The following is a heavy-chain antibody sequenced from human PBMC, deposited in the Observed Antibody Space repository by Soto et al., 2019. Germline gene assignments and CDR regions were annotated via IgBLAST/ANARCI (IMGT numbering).Heavy chain of an antibody. D-gene: IGHD1-7*01. J-gene: IGHJ6*02. CDR2: TYYRSKWHN. V-gene: IGHV6-1*01. Sequence: SQTLSLTCAISGDSVSSNSAAWNWIRQSPSRGLEWLRRTYYRSKWHNDYAVSVKSRITINPDTSKNQFSLQLNSVTPEDTAVYYCARVNWNLGYYGMDVWGQGTTVTVSS. CDR1: GDSVSSNSAA. CDR3: ARVNWNLGYYGMDV.